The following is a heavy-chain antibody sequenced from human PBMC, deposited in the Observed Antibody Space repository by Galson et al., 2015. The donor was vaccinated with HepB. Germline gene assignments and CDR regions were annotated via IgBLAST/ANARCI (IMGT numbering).Heavy chain of an antibody. CDR2: ISNNGGST. Sequence: SLRLSCAASGFTFGSFAMHWVRQAPGKGLEHVSAISNNGGSTYFLDSVKGRFTLSRDNSKNTLYLQMSSLKAEDTAVYYCVKDSSSWYYSDYWGQGTLVTVSS. J-gene: IGHJ4*02. D-gene: IGHD6-13*01. CDR3: VKDSSSWYYSDY. V-gene: IGHV3-64D*09. CDR1: GFTFGSFA.